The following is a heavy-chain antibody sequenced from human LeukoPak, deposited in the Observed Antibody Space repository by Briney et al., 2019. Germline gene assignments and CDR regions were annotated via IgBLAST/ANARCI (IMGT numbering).Heavy chain of an antibody. V-gene: IGHV1-2*02. CDR3: ARGGGYSGYVAFDI. CDR2: MNPNSGGT. CDR1: GYTFTSYD. Sequence: ASVKVSCKASGYTFTSYDINWVRQATGQGLEWMGWMNPNSGGTNYAQKFQGRVTMTRDTSISTAYMELSRLRSDDTAVYYCARGGGYSGYVAFDIWGQGTMVTVSS. D-gene: IGHD5-12*01. J-gene: IGHJ3*02.